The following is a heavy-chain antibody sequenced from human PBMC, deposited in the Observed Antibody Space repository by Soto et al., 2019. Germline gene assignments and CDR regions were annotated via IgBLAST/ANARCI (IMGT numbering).Heavy chain of an antibody. CDR2: ISYDGSNK. J-gene: IGHJ5*02. Sequence: PGGSLRLSCAASGFTFSSYAMHWVRQAPGKGLEWVAVISYDGSNKYYADSVKGRFTISRDNSKNTLYLQMNSLRAEDTAVYYCARDLIAAAGTRGWFDPWGQGTLVTVSS. V-gene: IGHV3-30-3*01. D-gene: IGHD6-13*01. CDR3: ARDLIAAAGTRGWFDP. CDR1: GFTFSSYA.